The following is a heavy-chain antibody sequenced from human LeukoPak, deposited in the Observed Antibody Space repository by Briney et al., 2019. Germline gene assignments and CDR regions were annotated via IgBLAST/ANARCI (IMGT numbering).Heavy chain of an antibody. CDR1: GGSFSGYY. CDR3: ASSTVGATDY. D-gene: IGHD1-26*01. Sequence: PSETLSLTCAVYGGSFSGYYWSWIRQPPGKGLEWIGEINHSGSTNYNPSLKSRVTISVDTSKNQFSLKLSSVTAADTAVYYCASSTVGATDYWGQGTLVAVSS. J-gene: IGHJ4*02. CDR2: INHSGST. V-gene: IGHV4-34*01.